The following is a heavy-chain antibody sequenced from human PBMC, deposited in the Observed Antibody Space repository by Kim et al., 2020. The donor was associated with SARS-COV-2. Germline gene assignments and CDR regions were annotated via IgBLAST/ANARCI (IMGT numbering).Heavy chain of an antibody. CDR2: GKT. CDR3: ARGSGRYDD. J-gene: IGHJ4*02. Sequence: GKTNYNPSLKSQVTFSVDTSKNNFSLNLRSLTTADTAVYYCARGSGRYDDWGQRALVTVSS. D-gene: IGHD3-16*02. V-gene: IGHV4-61*03.